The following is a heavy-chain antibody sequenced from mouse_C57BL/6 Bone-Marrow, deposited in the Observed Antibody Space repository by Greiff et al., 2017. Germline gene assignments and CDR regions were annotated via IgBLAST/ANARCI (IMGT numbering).Heavy chain of an antibody. Sequence: QVQLQQPGAELVRPGTSVQLSCKASGYTFTSYWLHWVKQRPGQGLEWIGVIDPSDSYTNYNQKFKGKDTLTVDTSSSTAYMQLSSLTSEDSAVYYCARMGYYGSSSNWYFDVWGTGTTVTVAS. V-gene: IGHV1-59*01. CDR1: GYTFTSYW. D-gene: IGHD1-1*01. CDR3: ARMGYYGSSSNWYFDV. J-gene: IGHJ1*03. CDR2: IDPSDSYT.